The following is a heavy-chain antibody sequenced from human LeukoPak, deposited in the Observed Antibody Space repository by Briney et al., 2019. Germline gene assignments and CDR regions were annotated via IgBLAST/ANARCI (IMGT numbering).Heavy chain of an antibody. CDR3: AKDRGWELLYLDY. J-gene: IGHJ4*02. D-gene: IGHD1-26*01. CDR2: IYSDNT. V-gene: IGHV3-53*01. Sequence: GGSLRLSCTVSGFTVSSNSMSWVRQAPGKGLEWVSFIYSDNTHYSDSVKGRFTISRDNSKNTLYLQMNSLRAEDTAVYYCAKDRGWELLYLDYWGQGTLVTVSS. CDR1: GFTVSSNS.